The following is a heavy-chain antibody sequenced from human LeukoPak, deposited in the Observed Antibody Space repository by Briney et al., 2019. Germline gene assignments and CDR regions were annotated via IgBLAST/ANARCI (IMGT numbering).Heavy chain of an antibody. J-gene: IGHJ6*03. CDR2: AGSSSR. CDR3: AKQRGALRENYYMDV. CDR1: GFTFSGYA. V-gene: IGHV3-23*01. Sequence: GGSLRLTCVASGFTFSGYAMSWVRQAPGKGLEWVSNAGSSSRLYGDSVKGRFSVSRDNSKNTLYLQMNSLRADDTAVYYCAKQRGALRENYYMDVWGKGTTVTVSS.